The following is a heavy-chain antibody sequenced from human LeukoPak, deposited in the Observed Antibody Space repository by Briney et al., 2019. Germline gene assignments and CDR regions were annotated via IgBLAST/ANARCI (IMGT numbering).Heavy chain of an antibody. CDR2: ISSSGSTI. D-gene: IGHD6-19*01. J-gene: IGHJ4*02. V-gene: IGHV3-11*04. CDR3: ARGSSVAGYGY. CDR1: GFTFSAHH. Sequence: GGSLRLSCATSGFTFSAHHMNWVRQAPGKGLEWVSYISSSGSTIYYADSVKGRFTISRDNANNSLYLQMNSLRAEDTAVYYCARGSSVAGYGYWGQGTLVTVSS.